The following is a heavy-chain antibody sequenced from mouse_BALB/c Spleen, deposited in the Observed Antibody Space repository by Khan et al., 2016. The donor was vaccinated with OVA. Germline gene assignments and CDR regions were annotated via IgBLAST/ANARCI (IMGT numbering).Heavy chain of an antibody. Sequence: VQLKQSGTVLARPGASVKMSCKASGYTFTSYWIHWVKQRPGQGLEWLGAIYPGNNNTTYNQKFKGKSKLTSVTSTSTAYMELRSLTNEDSAVYFCSRYFDSWGQGTTLTVSS. J-gene: IGHJ2*01. CDR1: GYTFTSYW. V-gene: IGHV1-5*01. CDR3: SRYFDS. CDR2: IYPGNNNT.